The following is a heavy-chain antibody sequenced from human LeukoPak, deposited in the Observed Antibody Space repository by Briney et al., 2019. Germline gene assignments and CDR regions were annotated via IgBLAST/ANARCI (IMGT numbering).Heavy chain of an antibody. CDR2: ISSSGSTI. J-gene: IGHJ3*02. V-gene: IGHV3-11*01. CDR1: GFTFSDYY. D-gene: IGHD6-19*01. Sequence: GGSLRLSCAASGFTFSDYYMSWIRQAPGKGLEWVSYISSSGSTIYYADSVKGRFTISRDNAKNSLYLQMNSLRAEDTAVYYCTRDPNSSGWYGGRADAFDIWGQGTMVTVSS. CDR3: TRDPNSSGWYGGRADAFDI.